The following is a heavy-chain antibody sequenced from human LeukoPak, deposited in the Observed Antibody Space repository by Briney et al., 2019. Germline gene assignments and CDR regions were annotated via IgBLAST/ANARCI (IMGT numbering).Heavy chain of an antibody. CDR1: GGSIISSNW. CDR3: ARYRGASGYHFDY. J-gene: IGHJ4*02. V-gene: IGHV4-4*02. CDR2: IYRSGST. Sequence: SETLSLTCAVSGGSIISSNWWSWVRQPPGKGLEWIGEIYRSGSTNYNPSLKSRVTISVDKSKNQFSLKLSSVTAADTAMYYCARYRGASGYHFDYWGQGTLVTVSS. D-gene: IGHD5-12*01.